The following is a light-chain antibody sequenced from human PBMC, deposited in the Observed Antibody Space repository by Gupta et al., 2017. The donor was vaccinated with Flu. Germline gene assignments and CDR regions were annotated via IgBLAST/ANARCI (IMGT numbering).Light chain of an antibody. CDR3: SSYKKTNTLGV. J-gene: IGLJ2*01. CDR2: EVS. V-gene: IGLV2-14*01. CDR1: SSDVGTYKY. Sequence: QSALTQPASVSGSPGQSITISCTGTSSDVGTYKYVSWYQQHPGKAPKLMIFEVSNRPSGVSNRFSGSKSGNTASLTISGLQAEDEADYYCSSYKKTNTLGVFGGGTKLTVL.